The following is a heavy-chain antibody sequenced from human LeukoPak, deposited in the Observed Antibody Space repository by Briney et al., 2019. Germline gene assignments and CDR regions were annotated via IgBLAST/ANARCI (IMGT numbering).Heavy chain of an antibody. CDR2: IIPILGIA. CDR1: GGTFSSYA. CDR3: AREGEQWLVYFDY. D-gene: IGHD6-19*01. Sequence: ASVKVSCKASGGTFSSYAISWVRQAPGQGLEWMGRIIPILGIANYAQKFQGRVTITADKSTSTAYMELSSLRSEDTAVYYCAREGEQWLVYFDYWGQGTLVTVSS. V-gene: IGHV1-69*04. J-gene: IGHJ4*02.